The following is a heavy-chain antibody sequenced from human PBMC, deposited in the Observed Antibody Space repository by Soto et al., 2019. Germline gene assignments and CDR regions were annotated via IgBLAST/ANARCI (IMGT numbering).Heavy chain of an antibody. CDR1: GGSISSYY. V-gene: IGHV4-59*01. J-gene: IGHJ4*02. Sequence: SETLSLTCTVSGGSISSYYWSWLRQPPGKGREWIGYIYYSGSTNYNPSLKSRVTISVDTSKNQFSLKLSSVTAADTAVYYCARGLTIFGVAYFDYWGQGTLVTVSS. CDR2: IYYSGST. CDR3: ARGLTIFGVAYFDY. D-gene: IGHD3-3*01.